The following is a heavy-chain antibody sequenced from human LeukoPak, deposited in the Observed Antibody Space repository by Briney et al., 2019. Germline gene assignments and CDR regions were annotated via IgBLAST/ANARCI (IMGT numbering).Heavy chain of an antibody. V-gene: IGHV3-74*01. Sequence: GGSLRLSCAASGFTFSSYWMHWDRHAPGKGLVWVSRFNSDGITTSYADSVKGRFTISRDNAKNTLYLQMNSLRAEDTAVYYCARGRYYFDSWGQGTLVTVSS. CDR2: FNSDGITT. CDR1: GFTFSSYW. J-gene: IGHJ4*02. CDR3: ARGRYYFDS.